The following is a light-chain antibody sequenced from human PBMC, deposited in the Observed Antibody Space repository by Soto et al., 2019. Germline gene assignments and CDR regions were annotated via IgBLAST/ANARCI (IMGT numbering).Light chain of an antibody. CDR2: GAS. CDR1: QSVSSY. J-gene: IGKJ4*01. CDR3: QQLNSYPLT. Sequence: EVVMTQSPATLSLSPGERATLSCRASQSVSSYLAWYQQKPGQAPRLLIYGASNRATGIPDRFSGSGSGTDFTLTISRLEPEDFATYYCQQLNSYPLTFGGGTKVDI. V-gene: IGKV3-11*01.